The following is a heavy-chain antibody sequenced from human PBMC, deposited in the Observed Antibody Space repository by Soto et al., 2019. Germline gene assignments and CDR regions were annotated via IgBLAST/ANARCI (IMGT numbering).Heavy chain of an antibody. CDR1: GFTFSSYW. D-gene: IGHD2-15*01. CDR2: INSDGSST. J-gene: IGHJ4*02. V-gene: IGHV3-74*01. Sequence: GGSLRLSCAASGFTFSSYWMHWVRQAPGKGLVWVSRINSDGSSTSYADSVKGRFTISRDNAKNTLYLQMNSLRAEDTAVYYCAREGGVVVVTAMDYWGQGTLVTVSS. CDR3: AREGGVVVVTAMDY.